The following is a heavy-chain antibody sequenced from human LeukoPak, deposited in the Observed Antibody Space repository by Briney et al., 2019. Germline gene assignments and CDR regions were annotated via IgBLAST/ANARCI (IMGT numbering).Heavy chain of an antibody. CDR3: ARVSLLPAAMGYYYYYYMDL. Sequence: GGSLRLSCAASGFTVSSSYMSWVRQAPGKGLEWVSVIYSGGSAFYADSVKGRFTVSRDSSKNTLYPQMSSLRAEDTAVYYCARVSLLPAAMGYYYYYYMDLWGKGTTVTVSS. J-gene: IGHJ6*03. D-gene: IGHD2-2*01. CDR1: GFTVSSSY. V-gene: IGHV3-53*01. CDR2: IYSGGSA.